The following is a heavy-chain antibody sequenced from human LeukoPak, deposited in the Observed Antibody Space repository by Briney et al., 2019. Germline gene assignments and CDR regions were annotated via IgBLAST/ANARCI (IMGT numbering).Heavy chain of an antibody. CDR2: IRNDGSNK. D-gene: IGHD6-13*01. CDR1: GFTFSSYG. J-gene: IGHJ4*02. CDR3: ATPGTSSWPN. Sequence: PGGSLRLSCAASGFTFSSYGMHWVRQAPGKGLEWVAFIRNDGSNKYYADSVKGRFTISRDNSKNTLYLQMNSLRTEDTAVYYRATPGTSSWPNWGQGTLVTVSS. V-gene: IGHV3-30*02.